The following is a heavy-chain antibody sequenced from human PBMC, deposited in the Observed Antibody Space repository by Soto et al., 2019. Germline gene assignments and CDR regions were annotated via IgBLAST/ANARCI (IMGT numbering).Heavy chain of an antibody. CDR2: IIPIFGTA. Sequence: WASVKVSCKASGCTFSSYAISWVRQAPGQGLEWMGGIIPIFGTANYAQKFQGRVTITADESTSTAYMELSRLRSEDTAVYYCARETDYDSSGYYLDYWAQGTLVTVSS. J-gene: IGHJ4*02. V-gene: IGHV1-69*13. CDR3: ARETDYDSSGYYLDY. D-gene: IGHD3-22*01. CDR1: GCTFSSYA.